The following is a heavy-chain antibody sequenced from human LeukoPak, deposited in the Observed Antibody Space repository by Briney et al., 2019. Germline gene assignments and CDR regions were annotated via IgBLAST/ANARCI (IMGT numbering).Heavy chain of an antibody. CDR2: INPNSGGT. V-gene: IGHV1-2*02. CDR3: ARDQNYYDSSGYYPNDY. Sequence: ASLKVSCKAYGYTFTGYYMHWVRQAPGQGLEWMGWINPNSGGTNYAQKFQGRVTMTRDTSISTAYMELSRLRSDDTAVYYCARDQNYYDSSGYYPNDYWGQGTLVTVSS. CDR1: GYTFTGYY. D-gene: IGHD3-22*01. J-gene: IGHJ4*02.